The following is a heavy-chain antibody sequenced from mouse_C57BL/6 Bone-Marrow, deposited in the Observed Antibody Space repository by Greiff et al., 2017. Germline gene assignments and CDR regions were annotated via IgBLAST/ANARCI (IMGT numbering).Heavy chain of an antibody. CDR2: IDPSDSYT. CDR1: GYTFTSYW. V-gene: IGHV1-50*01. J-gene: IGHJ2*01. Sequence: QVQLQQPGAELVKPGASVKLSCKASGYTFTSYWMQWVKQRPGQGLEWIGEIDPSDSYTNYNQKFKGKATLTVDTSSSTAYMQLSSLTSEDSAVYYCARSGYYYGSSFYFDDWGQGTTLTVSS. D-gene: IGHD1-1*01. CDR3: ARSGYYYGSSFYFDD.